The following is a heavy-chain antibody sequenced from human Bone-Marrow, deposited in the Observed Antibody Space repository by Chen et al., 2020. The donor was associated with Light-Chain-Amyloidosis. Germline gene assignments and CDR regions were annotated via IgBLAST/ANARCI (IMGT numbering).Heavy chain of an antibody. Sequence: QVQLVESGGGVVQPRRSLRLSCAAPGFTFSNFGIHWVRQTPGKGLEWVAVLSYDGNSKYYADSVKGRFTISRDSSKNTLYLQMNSLRAEDTAVYYCARVSFERGGPARPPGDSWGQGTLVTVSS. CDR1: GFTFSNFG. CDR3: ARVSFERGGPARPPGDS. CDR2: LSYDGNSK. D-gene: IGHD6-6*01. V-gene: IGHV3-30-3*01. J-gene: IGHJ4*02.